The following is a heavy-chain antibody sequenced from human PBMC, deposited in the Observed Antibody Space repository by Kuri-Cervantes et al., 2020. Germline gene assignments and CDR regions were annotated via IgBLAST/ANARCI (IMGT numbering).Heavy chain of an antibody. CDR2: IYYSGST. CDR3: ARVGTVDTAMALDY. D-gene: IGHD5-18*01. Sequence: ESLKISCTVSGGSISSYYWSWIRQPPGKGLEWIGYIYYSGSTNYNPSLKSRVTISVDTSKNQFSLKLSSVTAADTAVYYCARVGTVDTAMALDYWGQGTLVTDSS. V-gene: IGHV4-59*01. CDR1: GGSISSYY. J-gene: IGHJ4*02.